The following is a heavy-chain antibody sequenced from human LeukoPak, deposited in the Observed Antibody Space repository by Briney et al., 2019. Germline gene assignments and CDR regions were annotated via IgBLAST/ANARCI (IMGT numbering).Heavy chain of an antibody. CDR3: TTERLYPDAFDI. CDR1: GFTFSNAW. J-gene: IGHJ3*02. Sequence: PGGSLRLSCAASGFTFSNAWMSWVRQAPGKGLEWVGRIKSKTDGGTTDYAAPVKGRFTISRDDSKNTLYLQMHSLKTEDTAVYYCTTERLYPDAFDIWGQGTMVTVSS. CDR2: IKSKTDGGTT. D-gene: IGHD3-10*01. V-gene: IGHV3-15*01.